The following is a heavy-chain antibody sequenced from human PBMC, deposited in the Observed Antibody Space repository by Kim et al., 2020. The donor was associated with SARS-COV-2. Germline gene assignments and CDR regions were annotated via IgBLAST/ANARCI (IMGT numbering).Heavy chain of an antibody. V-gene: IGHV4-39*01. D-gene: IGHD3-3*01. CDR2: IHSSGKT. CDR1: GGSISNSRYS. CDR3: AGHGPPDYDYSTRPIDY. J-gene: IGHJ4*02. Sequence: SETLSLSCSVSGGSISNSRYSWGWIRQPPGKGLEWIGNIHSSGKTFYNPSLRSRVNLAIDTSRNRFSLGLGSLTAADTAVYHCAGHGPPDYDYSTRPIDYWGQGNRVTVSS.